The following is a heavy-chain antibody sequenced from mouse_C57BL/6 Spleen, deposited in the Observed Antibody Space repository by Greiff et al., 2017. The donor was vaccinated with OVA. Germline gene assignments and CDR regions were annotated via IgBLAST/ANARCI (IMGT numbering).Heavy chain of an antibody. Sequence: QVQLQQPGAELVKPGASVKMSCKASGYTFTSYWITWVKQRPGQGLEWIGDIYPGSGSTNYNEKFKSKATLTVDTSSSTAYMQLSSLTSEDSAVYYCARWSTMVTTGFAYWGQGTLVTVSA. CDR1: GYTFTSYW. D-gene: IGHD2-2*01. CDR2: IYPGSGST. V-gene: IGHV1-55*01. J-gene: IGHJ3*01. CDR3: ARWSTMVTTGFAY.